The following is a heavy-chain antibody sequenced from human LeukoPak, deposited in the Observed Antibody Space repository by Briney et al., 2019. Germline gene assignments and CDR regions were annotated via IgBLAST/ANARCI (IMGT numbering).Heavy chain of an antibody. Sequence: PGGSLRLSCAASGFTFRNSDMHWVRQAPGKGPEWVAFIQADGGNKYYADSVKGRFTISRDNSKNTLYLQMNSLRAEDTAVYYCAKADRYSNYNYYYMDVWGKGTTVTISS. CDR1: GFTFRNSD. D-gene: IGHD1-14*01. V-gene: IGHV3-30*02. CDR3: AKADRYSNYNYYYMDV. J-gene: IGHJ6*03. CDR2: IQADGGNK.